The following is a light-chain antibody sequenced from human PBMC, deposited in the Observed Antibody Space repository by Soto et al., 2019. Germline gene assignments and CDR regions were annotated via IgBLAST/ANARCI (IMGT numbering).Light chain of an antibody. CDR2: DAS. J-gene: IGKJ5*01. CDR1: QTISTW. V-gene: IGKV1-5*01. Sequence: DIQMTQSPSTLSASLGDRVTITCRASQTISTWMAWYQQKPGKAPKLLVYDASTLQSGVASRFSGSGSGTEFTLTISSLQSEDFAVYYCQQYNNWPPITFGQGTRLEIK. CDR3: QQYNNWPPIT.